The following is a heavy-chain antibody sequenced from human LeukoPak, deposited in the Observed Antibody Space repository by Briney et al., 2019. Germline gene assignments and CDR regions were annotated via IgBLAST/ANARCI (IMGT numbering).Heavy chain of an antibody. CDR2: INPDGGNT. Sequence: ASVKVSCKASGYTFITYYMHWVRQAPGQGLEWVGQINPDGGNTRYAQRFHGRVILSTDMSTSTVYMEVSSLRSDDTAVYYCARHGSGGVVHLDYWGQGTLVTVSS. CDR1: GYTFITYY. J-gene: IGHJ4*02. D-gene: IGHD2-15*01. CDR3: ARHGSGGVVHLDY. V-gene: IGHV1-46*01.